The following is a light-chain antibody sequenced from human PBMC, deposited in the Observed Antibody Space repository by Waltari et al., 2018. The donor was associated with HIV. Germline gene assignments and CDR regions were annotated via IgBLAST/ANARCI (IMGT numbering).Light chain of an antibody. CDR3: QTWGTGIRV. J-gene: IGLJ3*02. V-gene: IGLV4-69*01. Sequence: QLVLTQSPSASASLGASVKITCTLSSGHRSYAIAWLQQQPERGPRYLMNLNSNGSHTKGDGIPDRFSGSSSGAERYLTISSLQSEDEADYYCQTWGTGIRVFGGGTKLTVL. CDR2: LNSNGSH. CDR1: SGHRSYA.